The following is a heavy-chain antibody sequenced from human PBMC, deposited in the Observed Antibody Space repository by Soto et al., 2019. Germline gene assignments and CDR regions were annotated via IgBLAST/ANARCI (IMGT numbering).Heavy chain of an antibody. CDR1: GLTFSNYG. D-gene: IGHD2-15*01. J-gene: IGHJ4*02. Sequence: QVHLVESGGGVVQPGRSLRLSCEVSGLTFSNYGMHWVRQAPGKGLEWVAVISNEGRDERYADSVKGRFTICRDNSKNALYLERRSLRAEDASVYYCAKGCGSGSSCYILDYWGQGTLVTVSS. CDR3: AKGCGSGSSCYILDY. V-gene: IGHV3-30*18. CDR2: ISNEGRDE.